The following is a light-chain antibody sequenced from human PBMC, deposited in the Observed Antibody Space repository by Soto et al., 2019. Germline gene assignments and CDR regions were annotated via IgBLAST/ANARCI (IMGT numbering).Light chain of an antibody. CDR1: NIGSKS. CDR2: YDS. Sequence: SYELTQSPSVSVAPGQTATITCGGNNIGSKSVNWYQQKAGQAPVLVMSYDSDRPSEIPERFSGSNSGNTATLTLSRVESGDEADYYCQVWDATNDHHVFGSGTKVTVL. CDR3: QVWDATNDHHV. J-gene: IGLJ1*01. V-gene: IGLV3-21*01.